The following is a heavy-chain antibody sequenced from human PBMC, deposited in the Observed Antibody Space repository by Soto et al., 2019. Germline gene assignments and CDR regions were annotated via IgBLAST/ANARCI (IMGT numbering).Heavy chain of an antibody. CDR2: ISASGGST. Sequence: PGGSLRLSCAASGFTFSSYAMSWVRQAPGKGLEWVSAISASGGSTYFADSVKGRFTISRDNSKNTLYLQMNSLGAEDTAVYYCAKGGGQQLVPDYFDYWGQGTLVTVSS. CDR1: GFTFSSYA. CDR3: AKGGGQQLVPDYFDY. V-gene: IGHV3-23*01. J-gene: IGHJ4*02. D-gene: IGHD6-13*01.